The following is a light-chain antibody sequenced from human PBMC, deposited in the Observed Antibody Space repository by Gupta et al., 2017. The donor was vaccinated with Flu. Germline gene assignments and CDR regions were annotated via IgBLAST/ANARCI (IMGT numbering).Light chain of an antibody. CDR2: GNS. CDR3: QSHDSSLSGSRV. V-gene: IGLV1-40*01. J-gene: IGLJ1*01. CDR1: SSNIGAGYD. Sequence: QSGLPQPPSVSGAPGQRVTISCTGSSSNIGAGYDVHWYQQLPGTAPKLLIYGNSNRPSGVPDRFSGSKSGTSASLAITGLQAEDEADYYCQSHDSSLSGSRVFGTGTKVTVL.